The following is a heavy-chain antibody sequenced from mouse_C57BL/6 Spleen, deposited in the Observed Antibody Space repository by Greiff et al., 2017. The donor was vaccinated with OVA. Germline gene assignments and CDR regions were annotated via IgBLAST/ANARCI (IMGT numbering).Heavy chain of an antibody. CDR3: ARGVYYTYFDY. J-gene: IGHJ2*01. Sequence: QVQLQQPGAELVMPGASVKLSCKASGNTFTSYWMHWVNQRPGQGLEWIGEIDPSDSYTNYNQKFKGKSTLTVDKSSSTAYMQPSSLTSEDSAGYYCARGVYYTYFDYWGQGTTLTVSS. CDR1: GNTFTSYW. V-gene: IGHV1-69*01. D-gene: IGHD2-1*01. CDR2: IDPSDSYT.